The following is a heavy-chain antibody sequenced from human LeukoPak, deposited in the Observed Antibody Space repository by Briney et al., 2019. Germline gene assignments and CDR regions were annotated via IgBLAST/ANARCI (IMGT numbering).Heavy chain of an antibody. CDR2: IRYDGSNK. CDR1: GFTCSSYG. J-gene: IGHJ4*02. Sequence: GGSLRLSCAASGFTCSSYGMHWVRHAPGKGREWGAFIRYDGSNKYYADSVKVRFTISRDNSKNTLYLQMNSLRAADTAVYYCAKDASLLGDYFDSWGKGTLVPAS. D-gene: IGHD3-16*01. V-gene: IGHV3-30*02. CDR3: AKDASLLGDYFDS.